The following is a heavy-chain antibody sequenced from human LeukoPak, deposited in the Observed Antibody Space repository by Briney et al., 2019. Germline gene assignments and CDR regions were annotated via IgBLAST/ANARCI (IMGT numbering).Heavy chain of an antibody. Sequence: SQTLSLTCTVSGGSISSGGYYWSWIRQHPGKGLEWIWYIYYSGSTYYNPSLKSRVTISVDTSKNHFSLKLSSVTAADTAVYYCARTPDNHYYYMDVWGKGTTVTVSS. D-gene: IGHD3-22*01. CDR1: GGSISSGGYY. J-gene: IGHJ6*03. CDR2: IYYSGST. CDR3: ARTPDNHYYYMDV. V-gene: IGHV4-31*03.